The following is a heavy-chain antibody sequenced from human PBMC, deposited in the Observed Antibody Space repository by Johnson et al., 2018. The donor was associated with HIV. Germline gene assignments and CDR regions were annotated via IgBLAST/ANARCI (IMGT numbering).Heavy chain of an antibody. J-gene: IGHJ3*02. Sequence: QVQLLESGGGLVQPGRSLRLSCVASRFTFSSYALHWVRQAPGKGLEWVAVISHDGSNKYYADSVKGRFTISRDNSKNTLYLQMSSLSAEDTAVYYCARGPLFYYSSGLWAFDIWGQGTTVTVSS. CDR2: ISHDGSNK. D-gene: IGHD3-10*01. V-gene: IGHV3-30-3*01. CDR3: ARGPLFYYSSGLWAFDI. CDR1: RFTFSSYA.